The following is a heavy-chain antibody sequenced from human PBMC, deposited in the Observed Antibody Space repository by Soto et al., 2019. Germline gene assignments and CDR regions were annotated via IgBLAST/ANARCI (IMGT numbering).Heavy chain of an antibody. CDR1: GDSVSSSSVT. J-gene: IGHJ5*01. D-gene: IGHD1-26*01. V-gene: IGHV6-1*01. Sequence: QVQLQQSEPGLVKPSQTLSLTCAISGDSVSSSSVTWNWIRQSPSRGLEWLGRTYYRSKWYNDYVESVKSRITINPDTSKNQFSLHLNSVTPEDTAVYYCVRLIGNSWLDFWGQGTLVTVSS. CDR3: VRLIGNSWLDF. CDR2: TYYRSKWYN.